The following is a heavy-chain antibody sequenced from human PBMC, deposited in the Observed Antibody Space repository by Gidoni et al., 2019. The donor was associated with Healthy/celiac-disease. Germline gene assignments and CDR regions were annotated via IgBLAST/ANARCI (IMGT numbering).Heavy chain of an antibody. CDR2: ISYDGSNK. J-gene: IGHJ4*02. CDR3: ARTSSGWYPPLHFDY. Sequence: QVQLVESGGGVVQPGRSLRLSCAASGFTFSSYAMHWVRQAPGKGLEWVAVISYDGSNKYYADSVKGRFTISRDNSKNTLYLQMNSLRAEDTAVYYCARTSSGWYPPLHFDYWGQGTLVTVSS. CDR1: GFTFSSYA. D-gene: IGHD6-19*01. V-gene: IGHV3-30-3*01.